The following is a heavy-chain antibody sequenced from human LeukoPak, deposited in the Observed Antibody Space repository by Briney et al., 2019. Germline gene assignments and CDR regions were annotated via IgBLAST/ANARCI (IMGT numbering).Heavy chain of an antibody. CDR1: GYTFTGYY. V-gene: IGHV1-2*02. CDR2: INPDSGGT. Sequence: SVTVSCKSSGYTFTGYYIHWVRQAPGQGLEWMGWINPDSGGTNYAQKFQGRVTMTRDTSISTAYMELSRLRSDDTAVYYCAGLGDYGPAFDYWGQGTLVT. J-gene: IGHJ4*02. D-gene: IGHD4-17*01. CDR3: AGLGDYGPAFDY.